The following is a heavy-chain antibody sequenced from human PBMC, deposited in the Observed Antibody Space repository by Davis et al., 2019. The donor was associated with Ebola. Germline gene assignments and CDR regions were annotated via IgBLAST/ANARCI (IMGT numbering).Heavy chain of an antibody. J-gene: IGHJ6*02. Sequence: GGSLRLSCAASGFTFSSYEMNWVRQAPGKGLEWVSYISSSGSTIYYADSVKGRFTISRDNAKNSLYLQMNSLRAEDTAVYYCARDLGSSPEHYYYYYGMDVWGQGTTVTVSS. D-gene: IGHD6-6*01. V-gene: IGHV3-48*03. CDR2: ISSSGSTI. CDR3: ARDLGSSPEHYYYYYGMDV. CDR1: GFTFSSYE.